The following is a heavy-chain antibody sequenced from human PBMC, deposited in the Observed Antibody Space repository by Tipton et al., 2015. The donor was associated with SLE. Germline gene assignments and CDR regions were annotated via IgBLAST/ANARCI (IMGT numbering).Heavy chain of an antibody. D-gene: IGHD3-10*01. CDR3: ARSHSSWSYYGY. J-gene: IGHJ4*02. CDR2: IYPGDSDT. CDR1: GYNFHDYW. V-gene: IGHV5-51*03. Sequence: QLVQSGADVKKPGESLKISCKGSGYNFHDYWIAWVRQMPGKGLEWMGIIYPGDSDTRYSPSFQGQVTISVDKSINTAYLQWSSLKASDTGKYYCARSHSSWSYYGYWGQGTLVTVSS.